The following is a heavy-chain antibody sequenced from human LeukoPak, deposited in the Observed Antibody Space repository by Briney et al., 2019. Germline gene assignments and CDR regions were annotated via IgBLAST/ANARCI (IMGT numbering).Heavy chain of an antibody. CDR1: GFTFSSYA. Sequence: GGSLRLSCAASGFTFSSYAMSWVRQAPGKGLEWVSSISSSSSYIYYADSVKGRFTISRDNAKNSLYLQMNSLRAEDTAVYYCAGDLGYGGNGGRFDYWGQGTLVTVSS. V-gene: IGHV3-21*01. J-gene: IGHJ4*02. CDR3: AGDLGYGGNGGRFDY. D-gene: IGHD2-15*01. CDR2: ISSSSSYI.